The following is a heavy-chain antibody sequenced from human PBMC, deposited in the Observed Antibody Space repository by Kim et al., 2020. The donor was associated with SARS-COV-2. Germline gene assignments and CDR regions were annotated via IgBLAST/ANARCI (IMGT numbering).Heavy chain of an antibody. V-gene: IGHV3-7*03. J-gene: IGHJ4*02. CDR3: VRLIDY. CDR2: QDGGVK. Sequence: QDGGVKFYVDSVRGRLSNSRDNAQNSLYLQMNSLRVEDTALYYCVRLIDYWGQGTLVSVSS.